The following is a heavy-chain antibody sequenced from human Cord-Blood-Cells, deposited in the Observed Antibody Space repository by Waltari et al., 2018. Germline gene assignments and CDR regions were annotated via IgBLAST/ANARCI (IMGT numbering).Heavy chain of an antibody. Sequence: QVQLVQSGAEVKKPGSSVKVSCKASGGTFSSYAISWVRQAPGQGLEWMGRIIPILGIANYAQKFQGRVTITADKSTSTAYMELSSLRSEDTAVYYCARDRYSGYDYYYYMDVWGKGTTVTVSS. CDR3: ARDRYSGYDYYYYMDV. D-gene: IGHD5-12*01. V-gene: IGHV1-69*09. CDR1: GGTFSSYA. CDR2: IIPILGIA. J-gene: IGHJ6*03.